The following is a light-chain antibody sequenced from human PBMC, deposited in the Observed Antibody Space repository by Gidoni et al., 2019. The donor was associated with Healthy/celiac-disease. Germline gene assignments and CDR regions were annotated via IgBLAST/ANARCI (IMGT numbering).Light chain of an antibody. CDR1: QSVSSSY. Sequence: DIVLTQSPGTLSLSPGERATLSCRASQSVSSSYLAWYQQKPGQAPRLLIYGASSRATGIPDRFSCSGSGTDFTLTISRLEPEDFAVYYCQQYGSSFGPXTKVDIK. CDR2: GAS. CDR3: QQYGSS. J-gene: IGKJ3*01. V-gene: IGKV3-20*01.